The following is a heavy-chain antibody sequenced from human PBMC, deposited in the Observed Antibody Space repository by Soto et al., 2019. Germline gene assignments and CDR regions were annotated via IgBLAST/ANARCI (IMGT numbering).Heavy chain of an antibody. J-gene: IGHJ4*02. CDR2: IRSKANGGTT. D-gene: IGHD1-26*01. CDR3: TRVWVLFRPFDY. V-gene: IGHV3-49*03. CDR1: GFTFGDYA. Sequence: GGSLRLSCTASGFTFGDYAMSWFRQAPGKGLEWVVFIRSKANGGTTEYAASVKGRFTISRDDSKSIAYLKMNSLKTEDTAVYYCTRVWVLFRPFDYWGQGTLVTVSS.